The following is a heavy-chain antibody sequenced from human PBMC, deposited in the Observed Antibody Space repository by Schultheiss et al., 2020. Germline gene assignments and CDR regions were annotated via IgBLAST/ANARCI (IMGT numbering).Heavy chain of an antibody. D-gene: IGHD3-10*01. CDR2: ISSNNGNT. CDR3: AREKTPRGWFDP. V-gene: IGHV1-18*04. J-gene: IGHJ5*02. Sequence: ASVKVSCKASGYRFTNYGITWVRQAPGQGLEWLGWISSNNGNTNYAQKVQGRVTMTTDTSTTTAYMELRSLRSDDSAVYYCAREKTPRGWFDPWGQGTLVTVSS. CDR1: GYRFTNYG.